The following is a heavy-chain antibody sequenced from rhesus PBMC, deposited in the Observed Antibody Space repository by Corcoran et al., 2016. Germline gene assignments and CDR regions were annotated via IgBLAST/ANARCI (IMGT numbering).Heavy chain of an antibody. CDR1: GFSLTTSGMG. D-gene: IGHD4-29*01. V-gene: IGHV2-1*01. CDR2: FYWDDDK. Sequence: QVTLKESGPALVKPTQTLTLTCTFSGFSLTTSGMGVGWSRQPPGKTLDWLATFYWDDDKRYNPSLKTRLTISKDTSKNQVVLTMTNMDPVDTATYYCARHTTVYNRFDVWGPGVLVTVSS. CDR3: ARHTTVYNRFDV. J-gene: IGHJ5-1*01.